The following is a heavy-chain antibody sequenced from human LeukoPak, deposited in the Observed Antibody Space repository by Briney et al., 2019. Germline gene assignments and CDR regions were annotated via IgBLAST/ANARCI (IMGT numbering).Heavy chain of an antibody. D-gene: IGHD5-24*01. CDR1: GFTFSSYS. V-gene: IGHV3-21*01. Sequence: GGSLRLSCAASGFTFSSYSMNWVRQAPGKGLEWVSSISSSSSYIYYADSVKGRFTISRDNAKNSLYLQMNSLRAEDTAVYYCARDLGESRWLQLLGGFDYWGQGTLVTVSS. CDR3: ARDLGESRWLQLLGGFDY. CDR2: ISSSSSYI. J-gene: IGHJ4*02.